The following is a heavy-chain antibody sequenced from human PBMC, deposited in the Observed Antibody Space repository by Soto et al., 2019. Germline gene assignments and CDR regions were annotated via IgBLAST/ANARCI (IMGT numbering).Heavy chain of an antibody. D-gene: IGHD6-13*01. CDR2: ISYDGSNK. CDR1: GFTFSSYA. CDR3: VRVAAAGDSNYFDY. J-gene: IGHJ4*02. Sequence: QVQLVESGGGVVQPGRSLRLSCAASGFTFSSYAMHWVRQAPGKGLEWVAVISYDGSNKYYADSVKGRFTISRDNSKNTLYLQMNSLRAEDTAVYYCVRVAAAGDSNYFDYWGQGTLVTVSS. V-gene: IGHV3-30-3*01.